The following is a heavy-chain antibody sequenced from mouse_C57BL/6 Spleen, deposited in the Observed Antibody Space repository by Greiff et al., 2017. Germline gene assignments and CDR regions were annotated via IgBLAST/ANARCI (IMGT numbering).Heavy chain of an antibody. CDR1: GFNIKDDY. J-gene: IGHJ3*01. CDR3: TTGFSFAY. CDR2: IDPENGDT. V-gene: IGHV14-4*01. Sequence: EVKLQESGAELVRPGASVKLSCTASGFNIKDDYMHWVKQRPEQGLEWIGWIDPENGDTEYASKFQGKATITADTSSNTAYLQLSSLTSEDTAVYDCTTGFSFAYWGQGTLVTVSA.